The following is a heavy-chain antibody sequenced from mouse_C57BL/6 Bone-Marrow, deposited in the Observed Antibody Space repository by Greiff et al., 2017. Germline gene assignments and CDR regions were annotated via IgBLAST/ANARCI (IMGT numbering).Heavy chain of an antibody. J-gene: IGHJ1*03. CDR2: IDPSDSET. V-gene: IGHV1-52*01. CDR3: ARDYYGSKDFDV. CDR1: GYTFTSYW. D-gene: IGHD1-1*01. Sequence: QVQLKQPGAELVRPGSSVKLSCKASGYTFTSYWMHWVKQRPIQGLEWIGNIDPSDSETHYNQKFKDKATLTVDKSSSTAYMQLSSLTSEDSAVYYCARDYYGSKDFDVWGTGTTVTVSS.